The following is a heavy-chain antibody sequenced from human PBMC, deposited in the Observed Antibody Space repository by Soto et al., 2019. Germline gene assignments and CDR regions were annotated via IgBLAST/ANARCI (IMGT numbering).Heavy chain of an antibody. CDR1: GYTFTSYD. CDR3: ASIHYDFWSGYAPSDAFDI. D-gene: IGHD3-3*01. Sequence: ASVKVSCKASGYTFTSYDINWVRQATGQGLEWMGWMNPNSGNTGYAQKFQGRVTMTRNTSISTAYMELSSLRSEDTAVYYCASIHYDFWSGYAPSDAFDIWGQGTMVTVSS. J-gene: IGHJ3*02. CDR2: MNPNSGNT. V-gene: IGHV1-8*01.